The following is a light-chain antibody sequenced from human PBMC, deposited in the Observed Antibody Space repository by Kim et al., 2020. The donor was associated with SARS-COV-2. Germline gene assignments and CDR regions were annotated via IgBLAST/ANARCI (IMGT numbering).Light chain of an antibody. CDR1: ALSKKY. Sequence: SYELTQPPSVSVSLGQMARITCSGEALSKKYAYWYQQKPGQFPVLVIYKDSERPSGIPERFSGSSSGTIVTLTISGVQAEDEADYYCLSADNSGTYSVVFGGGTQLTVL. CDR3: LSADNSGTYSVV. V-gene: IGLV3-16*01. CDR2: KDS. J-gene: IGLJ2*01.